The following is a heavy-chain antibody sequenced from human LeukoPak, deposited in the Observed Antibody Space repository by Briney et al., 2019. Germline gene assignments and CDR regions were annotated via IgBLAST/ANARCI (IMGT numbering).Heavy chain of an antibody. CDR3: ARLDSGDYFFDY. CDR1: GGSISSGTYY. J-gene: IGHJ4*02. V-gene: IGHV4-39*02. CDR2: VFYGGTP. Sequence: TETLSLTCTVSGGSISSGTYYWGWIRQPPGKGLEWLGTVFYGGTPYYNPSLKSRVTISVDTSKNHFSLGLSSVTAADTAVYYCARLDSGDYFFDYWGQGSLVTVSS. D-gene: IGHD4-17*01.